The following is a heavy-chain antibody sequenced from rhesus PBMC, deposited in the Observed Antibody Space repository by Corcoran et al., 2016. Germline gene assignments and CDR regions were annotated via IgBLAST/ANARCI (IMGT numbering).Heavy chain of an antibody. J-gene: IGHJ4*01. CDR2: ISNGGGST. CDR1: GFTFSSYG. V-gene: IGHV3S5*01. D-gene: IGHD5-24*01. CDR3: AKVAGWQWADY. Sequence: EVQLVESGGGLVQPGGSQRLSCAASGFTFSSYGMSWVRQAPGKGLEWVAYISNGGGSTYYADSVKGRFTIYTDNSKNPLSLQMNSLRAEDAAVYYCAKVAGWQWADYWGQGVLVTVSS.